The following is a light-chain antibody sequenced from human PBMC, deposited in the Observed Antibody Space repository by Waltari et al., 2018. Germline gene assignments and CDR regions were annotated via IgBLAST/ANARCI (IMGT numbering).Light chain of an antibody. Sequence: QLPGSTPKLLIDDNSQRPSGVPDRFSGSKSDSSATLAITGLQTGDEAVYYCATWDTSLIAGVFGGGTTLTVL. J-gene: IGLJ3*02. V-gene: IGLV1-51*01. CDR2: DNS. CDR3: ATWDTSLIAGV.